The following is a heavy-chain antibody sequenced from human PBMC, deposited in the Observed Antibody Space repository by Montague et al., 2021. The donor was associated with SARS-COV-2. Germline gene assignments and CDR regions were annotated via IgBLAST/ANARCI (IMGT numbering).Heavy chain of an antibody. Sequence: CAISRDSVSSNSAAWNWIRQSPSEGLEWLGRTYYRSKWYTDYAPSVKTRITITPDTSNNQFSLHLNSVTPGDTAVYYCAREGTVPGPRGIYFDDWGQGTLVTVSS. CDR1: RDSVSSNSAA. CDR2: TYYRSKWYT. CDR3: AREGTVPGPRGIYFDD. V-gene: IGHV6-1*01. J-gene: IGHJ4*02. D-gene: IGHD1-1*01.